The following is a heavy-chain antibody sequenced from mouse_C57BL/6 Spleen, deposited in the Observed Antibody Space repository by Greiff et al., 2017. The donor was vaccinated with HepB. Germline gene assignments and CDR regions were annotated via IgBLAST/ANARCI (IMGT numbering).Heavy chain of an antibody. CDR1: GYSFTDYN. Sequence: EVPLQQSGPELVKPGASVKISCKASGYSFTDYNMNWVKQSNGTSLEWIGVITPNYGTTSYHQKFKGKATLTVDQSSSTAYMQLNSLTSEDSAVYDCARDYGRSNWYFDVWGTGTTVTVSS. V-gene: IGHV1-39*01. J-gene: IGHJ1*03. D-gene: IGHD1-1*01. CDR3: ARDYGRSNWYFDV. CDR2: ITPNYGTT.